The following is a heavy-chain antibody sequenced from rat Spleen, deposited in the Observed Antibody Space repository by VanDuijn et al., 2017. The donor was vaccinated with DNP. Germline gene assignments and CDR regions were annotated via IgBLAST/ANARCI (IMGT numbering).Heavy chain of an antibody. D-gene: IGHD1-11*01. Sequence: EVQFQESGPGLVKPSQSLSLTCSVTGYSVSSNFWGWIRKFPGNKMEWMGYISYSGSTSYNPSLKSRISITRDTSKNQFFLQLNSVTTDDTATYYCARGPNYGGYADYFDNWGQGVMVTVSS. CDR2: ISYSGST. J-gene: IGHJ2*01. CDR3: ARGPNYGGYADYFDN. V-gene: IGHV3-1*01. CDR1: GYSVSSNF.